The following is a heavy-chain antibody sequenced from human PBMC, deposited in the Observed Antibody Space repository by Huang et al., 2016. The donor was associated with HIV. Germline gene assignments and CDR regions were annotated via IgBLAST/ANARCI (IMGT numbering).Heavy chain of an antibody. Sequence: QILLIESGGGVVQPGRSLRLSCAASGFTFSSYGMHWVSQAPGKGLEWVEGISYDEENKYYADSVRGRFTISRDNSKNTLYLQMNSLRIEDTAVYYCARGPIRFLAWLLNFDYWGQGALVTVSS. D-gene: IGHD3-3*01. CDR3: ARGPIRFLAWLLNFDY. CDR1: GFTFSSYG. CDR2: ISYDEENK. V-gene: IGHV3-30*03. J-gene: IGHJ4*02.